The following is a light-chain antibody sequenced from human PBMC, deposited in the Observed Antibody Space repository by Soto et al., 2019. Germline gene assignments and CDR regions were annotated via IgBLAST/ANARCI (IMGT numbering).Light chain of an antibody. Sequence: DIQMTQSPSSVSASVGDRVTITCRASQDIANWLAWYQQKPGKPPKLLVYVGSNLQTGVPSRFSGSGSGTLFTLTISSLQPDDFATYYCQQHNSYSWTFGQGTRLEI. CDR2: VGS. J-gene: IGKJ5*01. CDR3: QQHNSYSWT. V-gene: IGKV1-12*01. CDR1: QDIANW.